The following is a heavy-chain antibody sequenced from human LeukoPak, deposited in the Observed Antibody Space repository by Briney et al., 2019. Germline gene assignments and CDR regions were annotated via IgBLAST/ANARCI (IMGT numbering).Heavy chain of an antibody. CDR3: AAVLYDFWSGYYHHWFDP. D-gene: IGHD3-3*01. CDR1: GFTFTSSA. J-gene: IGHJ5*02. CDR2: IVVGSGNT. V-gene: IGHV1-58*01. Sequence: ASVKVSCKASGFTFTSSAVQWVRQARGQRLEWIGWIVVGSGNTNYAQKFQERVTITRDMSTSTAYMELSSLRSEDTAVYYCAAVLYDFWSGYYHHWFDPWGQGTLVTVSS.